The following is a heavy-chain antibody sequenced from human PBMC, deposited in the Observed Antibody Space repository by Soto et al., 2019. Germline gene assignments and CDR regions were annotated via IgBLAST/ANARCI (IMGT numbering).Heavy chain of an antibody. D-gene: IGHD3-3*01. J-gene: IGHJ4*02. V-gene: IGHV1-69*02. CDR3: ASSPSYDFWSMRTGFDY. Sequence: ASVKVSCKASGGTFSSYTISWVRQAPGQGLEWMGRIIPILGIANYAQKFQGRVTITADKSTSTAYMELSSLRSEDTAVYYCASSPSYDFWSMRTGFDYWGQGTLVTVSS. CDR2: IIPILGIA. CDR1: GGTFSSYT.